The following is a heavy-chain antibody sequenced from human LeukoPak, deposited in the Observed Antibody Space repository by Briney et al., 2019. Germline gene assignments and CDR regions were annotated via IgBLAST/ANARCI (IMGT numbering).Heavy chain of an antibody. D-gene: IGHD3-10*01. CDR3: ARGRSSGSYSRHYYFDY. Sequence: PSETLSLTCAVYGGSFSGYYWSWIRQPPGKGLEWMGEINHSGSTNYNPSLKSRVTISVDTSKNQFSLKLSSVTAADTAVYYCARGRSSGSYSRHYYFDYWGQGTLVTVSS. CDR1: GGSFSGYY. V-gene: IGHV4-34*01. CDR2: INHSGST. J-gene: IGHJ4*02.